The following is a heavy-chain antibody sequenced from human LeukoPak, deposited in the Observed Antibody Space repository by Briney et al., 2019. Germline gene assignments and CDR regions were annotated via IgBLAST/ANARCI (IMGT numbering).Heavy chain of an antibody. CDR1: GFTFSTYW. CDR3: ATDRDNSDWQKRFDS. Sequence: GESLRLSCAASGFTFSTYWMNWYRQAPGKGLEWVGNINQDASEINYVDSVRGRFTISRDNAKNSLHLQMNSLRAEDTAVYYCATDRDNSDWQKRFDSWGQGTLDTVTP. V-gene: IGHV3-7*01. D-gene: IGHD2-21*02. CDR2: INQDASEI. J-gene: IGHJ4*02.